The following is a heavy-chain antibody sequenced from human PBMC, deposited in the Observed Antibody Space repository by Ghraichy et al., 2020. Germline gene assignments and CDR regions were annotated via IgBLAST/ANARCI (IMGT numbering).Heavy chain of an antibody. CDR3: ARRYSGRYYGD. Sequence: SQTLALTCTVSGGSIISSSYYWGWIRQPPGKGLEWIGSIYYSGNTYYSPSLESRVTISLDTSRNQFSLKLTSVTAADTAIYYCARRYSGRYYGDWGQGTLVTVSS. J-gene: IGHJ4*02. V-gene: IGHV4-39*01. CDR1: GGSIISSSYY. CDR2: IYYSGNT. D-gene: IGHD1-26*01.